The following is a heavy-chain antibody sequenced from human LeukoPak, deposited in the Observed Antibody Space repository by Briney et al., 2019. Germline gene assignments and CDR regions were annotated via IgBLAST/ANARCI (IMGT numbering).Heavy chain of an antibody. CDR2: IYYSGST. J-gene: IGHJ4*02. CDR3: ARLGYDFWSGYQTFDY. CDR1: GGSISSSSYY. Sequence: SETLSLTCTVSGGSISSSSYYWGWIRQPPGKGLEWIGSIYYSGSTYYNPSLKSRVTISVDTSKNQFSLKLSSVTAADTAVYYCARLGYDFWSGYQTFDYWGQGTLVTVSS. V-gene: IGHV4-39*01. D-gene: IGHD3-3*01.